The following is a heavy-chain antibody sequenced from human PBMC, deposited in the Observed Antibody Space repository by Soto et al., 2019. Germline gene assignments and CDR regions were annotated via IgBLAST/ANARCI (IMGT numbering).Heavy chain of an antibody. CDR1: GGSISSYY. CDR2: IYTSGST. J-gene: IGHJ4*02. CDR3: ASAQFEYGDYRLDY. D-gene: IGHD4-17*01. V-gene: IGHV4-4*07. Sequence: SETLSLTCTVSGGSISSYYWSWIRQPAGKGLEWIGRIYTSGSTNYNPCPKSRVTMSVDTSKNQFSLKLSSVTAADTAVYYCASAQFEYGDYRLDYWGQGSLVTVSS.